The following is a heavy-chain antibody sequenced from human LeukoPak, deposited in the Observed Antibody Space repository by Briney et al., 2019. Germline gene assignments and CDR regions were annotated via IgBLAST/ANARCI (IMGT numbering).Heavy chain of an antibody. J-gene: IGHJ3*02. D-gene: IGHD2-2*01. Sequence: GEXLKISCKGSGYSFTSYWIGWVRQMPGKGLEWMGIIYPGDSDTRYSPSFQGQVTISADKSISTAYLQWSSLKASDTAMYYCARLDPLGFCSSTSCFAFDIWGQGTMVTVSS. CDR3: ARLDPLGFCSSTSCFAFDI. V-gene: IGHV5-51*01. CDR2: IYPGDSDT. CDR1: GYSFTSYW.